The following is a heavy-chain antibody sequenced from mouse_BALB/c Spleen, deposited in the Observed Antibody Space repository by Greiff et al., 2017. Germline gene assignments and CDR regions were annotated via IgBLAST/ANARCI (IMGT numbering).Heavy chain of an antibody. CDR1: GYTFTDYN. J-gene: IGHJ4*01. CDR3: AREGDDYGRGAGYAMDY. V-gene: IGHV1S29*02. CDR2: IYPYNGGT. D-gene: IGHD2-4*01. Sequence: EVQLQQSGAELVRPGSSVKISCKASGYTFTDYNMHWVKQSHGKSLEWIGYIYPYNGGTGYNQKFKSKATLTVDNSSSTAYMELRSLTSEDSAVYYCAREGDDYGRGAGYAMDYWGQGTSVTVSS.